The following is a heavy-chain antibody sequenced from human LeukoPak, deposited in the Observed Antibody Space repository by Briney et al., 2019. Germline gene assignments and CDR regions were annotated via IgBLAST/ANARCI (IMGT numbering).Heavy chain of an antibody. CDR1: GDSVSSNSAA. V-gene: IGHV6-1*01. Sequence: SQTLSLTCVISGDSVSSNSAAWDWIRQSPSRGLEWLGRTYYRSTWYNDYAGSVKSRIAINPDSAKNQFSLHLSSVTPEDTAVYYCARQVYYYYYMDVWGKGTTVTVSS. CDR2: TYYRSTWYN. CDR3: ARQVYYYYYMDV. J-gene: IGHJ6*03.